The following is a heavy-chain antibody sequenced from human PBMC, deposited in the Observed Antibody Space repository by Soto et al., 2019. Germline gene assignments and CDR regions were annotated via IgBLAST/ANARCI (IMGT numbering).Heavy chain of an antibody. D-gene: IGHD2-15*01. CDR1: GGTFSSYA. Sequence: QVQLVQSGAEVKKPRSSVKVSCKASGGTFSSYAISWVRQAPGQGLEWMGGIIPIFGTANYAQKFQCRVTITADESTSTAYMELSSLRSEDTAVYYCARDTTTYCSGGSCYSDYWGQGTLVTVSS. CDR2: IIPIFGTA. CDR3: ARDTTTYCSGGSCYSDY. V-gene: IGHV1-69*01. J-gene: IGHJ4*02.